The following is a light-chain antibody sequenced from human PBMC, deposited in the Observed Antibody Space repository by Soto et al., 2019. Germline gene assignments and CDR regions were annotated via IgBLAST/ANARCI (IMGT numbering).Light chain of an antibody. CDR3: AAWDDSLNGPV. Sequence: QSVLTQPPSASGTPGQRVTVSCSGSRSNIGSHPVHWYQQLPGTAPKLLIYSNNQRPSGVPDRFSGSKSGTSASLAISGLQSEDEADYYCAAWDDSLNGPVFGGGTKLTVL. CDR2: SNN. CDR1: RSNIGSHP. J-gene: IGLJ3*02. V-gene: IGLV1-44*01.